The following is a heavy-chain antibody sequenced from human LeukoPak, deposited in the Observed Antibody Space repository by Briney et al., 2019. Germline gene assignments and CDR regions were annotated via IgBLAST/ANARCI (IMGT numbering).Heavy chain of an antibody. V-gene: IGHV3-21*01. D-gene: IGHD2-8*01. CDR2: ISSSSSSL. J-gene: IGHJ6*03. CDR3: ARDNSGVYAIPGGRYYYYMDV. CDR1: GFTFSTYS. Sequence: PGGSLRLSCAVSGFTFSTYSMNWVRQAPGKGLEWVSFISSSSSSLKYADSMKGRFTISRDNAKNSVYLQMNSLRAEDTAIYYCARDNSGVYAIPGGRYYYYMDVWGKGTTVTVSS.